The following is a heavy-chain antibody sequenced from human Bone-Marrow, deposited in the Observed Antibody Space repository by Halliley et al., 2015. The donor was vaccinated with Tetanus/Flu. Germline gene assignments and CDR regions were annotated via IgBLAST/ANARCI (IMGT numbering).Heavy chain of an antibody. CDR2: IYYRGST. D-gene: IGHD2-2*01. Sequence: LRLSCTVSGGSINDDYWGWIRQPPGQGLEWVGYIYYRGSTKYNPSLKSRVTISVDTSNNELSLKLSSVTVADTAVYYCARVDCSCSSCGYQMDVGGLGTKVIVSS. CDR3: ARVDCSCSSCGYQMDV. J-gene: IGHJ6*02. CDR1: GGSINDDY. V-gene: IGHV4-59*12.